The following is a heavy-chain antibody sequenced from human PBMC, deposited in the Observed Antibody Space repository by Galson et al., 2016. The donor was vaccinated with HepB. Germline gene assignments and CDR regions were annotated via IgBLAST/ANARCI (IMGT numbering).Heavy chain of an antibody. CDR2: ISAYSGNT. Sequence: SVKVSCKASGYTFTNNGISWVRQAPGQGLEWMAWISAYSGNTNYAQKFQGRVTLTKDTSTTTAYMELRSLRFDDTALYYCARDVQYRFDSWGQGTLVTVSS. CDR1: GYTFTNNG. J-gene: IGHJ4*02. V-gene: IGHV1-18*01. CDR3: ARDVQYRFDS. D-gene: IGHD2/OR15-2a*01.